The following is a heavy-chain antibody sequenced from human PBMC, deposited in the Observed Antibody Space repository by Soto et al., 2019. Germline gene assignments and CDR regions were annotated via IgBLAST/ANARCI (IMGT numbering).Heavy chain of an antibody. Sequence: AGGSLRLSCTGSGFTFGDFGMSWFRQAPGKGLEWLSFIRSKGYGGTTESAASVRGRFITSRDDSKSIAYLQMNSLKTEDTAVYYCASLTSWSQEYYYGMDVWGLGTTVTVSS. J-gene: IGHJ6*02. V-gene: IGHV3-49*03. CDR2: IRSKGYGGTT. CDR3: ASLTSWSQEYYYGMDV. D-gene: IGHD2-2*01. CDR1: GFTFGDFG.